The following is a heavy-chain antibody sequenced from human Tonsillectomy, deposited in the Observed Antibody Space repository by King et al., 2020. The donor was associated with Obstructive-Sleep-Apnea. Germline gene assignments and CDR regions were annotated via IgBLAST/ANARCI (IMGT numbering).Heavy chain of an antibody. D-gene: IGHD3-9*01. V-gene: IGHV4-30-4*01. CDR2: IYYSGST. Sequence: PLQESGPGLVKPSQTLSLTCTVSGGSISSGDYYWSWIRQPPGKGLEWIGYIYYSGSTYYNPSLKSRVTISVDTSKNQFSLKLSSVTAADTAVYYCARAGGILRYFDWSGSYYYGMDVWGQGTTVTVSS. CDR3: ARAGGILRYFDWSGSYYYGMDV. CDR1: GGSISSGDYY. J-gene: IGHJ6*02.